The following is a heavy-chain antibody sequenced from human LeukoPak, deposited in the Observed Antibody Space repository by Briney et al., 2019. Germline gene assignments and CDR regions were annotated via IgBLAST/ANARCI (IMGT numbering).Heavy chain of an antibody. D-gene: IGHD3-22*01. CDR2: INPSGGSI. CDR1: GYIFTSYY. V-gene: IGHV1-46*01. J-gene: IGHJ3*02. CDR3: ARGRNYYDSSGYYYEGDAFDI. Sequence: ASVTVSFKASGYIFTSYYMFWVRQAPGQGLEGMGIINPSGGSIRYAQKFQGRVTMTRDTSTSTVYMELSSLRSEDTAVYYCARGRNYYDSSGYYYEGDAFDIWGQGTMVTVSS.